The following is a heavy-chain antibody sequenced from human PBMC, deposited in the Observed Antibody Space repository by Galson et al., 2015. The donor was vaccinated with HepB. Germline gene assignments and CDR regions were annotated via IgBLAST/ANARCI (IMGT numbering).Heavy chain of an antibody. J-gene: IGHJ4*02. Sequence: SLRLSCAPSGSNFSLYAMNWVRQAPGRGPAWVSVISNDGGSTNYADSVRGRFTMSRDNSRNSVFLQMNSLRGEDTAVYYCATTRIKVAVGDYRGQSTPVTV. CDR3: ATTRIKVAVGDY. CDR2: ISNDGGST. D-gene: IGHD2-15*01. CDR1: GSNFSLYA. V-gene: IGHV3-23*01.